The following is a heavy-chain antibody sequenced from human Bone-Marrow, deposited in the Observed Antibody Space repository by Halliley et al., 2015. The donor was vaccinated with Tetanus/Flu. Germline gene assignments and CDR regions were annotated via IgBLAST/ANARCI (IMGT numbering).Heavy chain of an antibody. J-gene: IGHJ4*02. Sequence: IRGGGGTTHHADSVKGRFTISRDNSKDMMYLQMNSLRAEDTAVYYCAKDYYGSGSYYTVGYAHWGQGTLVTVSS. V-gene: IGHV3-23*01. CDR2: IRGGGGTT. CDR3: AKDYYGSGSYYTVGYAH. D-gene: IGHD3-10*01.